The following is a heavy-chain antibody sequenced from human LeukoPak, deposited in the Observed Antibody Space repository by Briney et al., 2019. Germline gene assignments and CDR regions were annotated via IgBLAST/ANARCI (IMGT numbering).Heavy chain of an antibody. Sequence: GESLKISCKGSGYRFTSYWIGWVRQMSGKGLEWMGIIYPGDSDTRYSPSFQGQVTISADKSISTAYLQWSSLKASDSAMYYCARRIDGDYYVMDVWGQGTTVTVSS. D-gene: IGHD2-15*01. CDR2: IYPGDSDT. CDR3: ARRIDGDYYVMDV. V-gene: IGHV5-51*01. J-gene: IGHJ6*02. CDR1: GYRFTSYW.